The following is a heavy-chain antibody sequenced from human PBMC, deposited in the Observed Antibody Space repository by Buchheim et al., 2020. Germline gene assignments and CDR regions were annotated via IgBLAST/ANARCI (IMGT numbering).Heavy chain of an antibody. CDR1: GFTFSSYW. V-gene: IGHV3-74*01. CDR2: INSDGSST. CDR3: ARVGRYYYDSSGYYYPALDY. D-gene: IGHD3-22*01. Sequence: EVQLVESGGGLVQPGGSLRLSCAASGFTFSSYWMHWVRQAPGKGLVWVSRINSDGSSTSYADSVKGRFTISRDNAQNTLYLQMNSLRAEDTAVYYCARVGRYYYDSSGYYYPALDYWGQGTL. J-gene: IGHJ4*02.